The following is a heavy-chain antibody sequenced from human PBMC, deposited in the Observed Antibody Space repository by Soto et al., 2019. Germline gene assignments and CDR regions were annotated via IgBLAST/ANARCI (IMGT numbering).Heavy chain of an antibody. Sequence: SVKVSCKASGGTFSSYAISWVRQAPGQGLEWMGGIIPIFGTANYAQKFQGRVTITADESTSTAYMELSSLRSEDTAVYYCARDTLCSGGSCNSPNSEDYYYYGMDVWGQGTTVTVSS. CDR1: GGTFSSYA. CDR2: IIPIFGTA. V-gene: IGHV1-69*13. CDR3: ARDTLCSGGSCNSPNSEDYYYYGMDV. J-gene: IGHJ6*02. D-gene: IGHD2-15*01.